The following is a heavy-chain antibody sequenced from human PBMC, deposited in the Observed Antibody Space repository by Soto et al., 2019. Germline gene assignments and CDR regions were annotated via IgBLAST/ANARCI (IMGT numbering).Heavy chain of an antibody. J-gene: IGHJ3*02. CDR1: GFTFSLYT. CDR2: ISYSSDFI. D-gene: IGHD4-17*01. CDR3: ASSDYRDDGDAFDI. Sequence: EVQLVESGGGLVKPGESLRLSCADSGFTFSLYTMNWVRQAPGKGLEWVSSISYSSDFIYYADSVKGRFTISRDNSKNLLYLQMNSLRAEDTAVYYCASSDYRDDGDAFDIWGQGTVVTVSS. V-gene: IGHV3-21*06.